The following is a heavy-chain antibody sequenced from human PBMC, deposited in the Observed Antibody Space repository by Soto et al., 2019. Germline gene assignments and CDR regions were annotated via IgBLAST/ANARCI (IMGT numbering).Heavy chain of an antibody. V-gene: IGHV3-21*06. CDR1: GVTFSRYA. Sequence: PGGSLRLSCEGSGVTFSRYALNWVRQAPGKGLDWVSSISYSGDYIYYAESVKGRFTSSGDHAKNSLFLEIHSLRAEDTAVYFCARDSNNRQDAMDLWAQGTTVTVSS. J-gene: IGHJ6*02. CDR2: ISYSGDYI. D-gene: IGHD4-4*01. CDR3: ARDSNNRQDAMDL.